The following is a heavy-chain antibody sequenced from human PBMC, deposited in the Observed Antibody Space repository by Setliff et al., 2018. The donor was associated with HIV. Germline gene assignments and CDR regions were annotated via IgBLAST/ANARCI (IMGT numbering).Heavy chain of an antibody. CDR1: GGSISSYY. Sequence: LSLTCTVSGGSISSYYRSWIRQPPGKGLEWIGYIYYSGSTNYNPSLKSRVTISVDTSKNQFSLKLSSVTAADTAVYYCARGDGTKYYYYYYMDVWGKGTTVTVSS. V-gene: IGHV4-59*01. D-gene: IGHD1-7*01. CDR3: ARGDGTKYYYYYYMDV. CDR2: IYYSGST. J-gene: IGHJ6*03.